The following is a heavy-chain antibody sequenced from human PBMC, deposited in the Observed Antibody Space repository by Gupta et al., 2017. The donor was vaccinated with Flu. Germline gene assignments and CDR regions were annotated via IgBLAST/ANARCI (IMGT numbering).Heavy chain of an antibody. CDR3: ARDLVVVVAANDY. CDR2: ISSSSSYI. J-gene: IGHJ4*02. Sequence: EVQLVESGGGLVKPGGSLRLSCAASGFTFSSYSMNWVRQAPGKGLEWVSSISSSSSYIYYADSVKGRFTISRDNAKNSLYLQMNSLRAEETAVYYCARDLVVVVAANDYWGQGTLVTVSS. V-gene: IGHV3-21*01. D-gene: IGHD2-15*01. CDR1: GFTFSSYS.